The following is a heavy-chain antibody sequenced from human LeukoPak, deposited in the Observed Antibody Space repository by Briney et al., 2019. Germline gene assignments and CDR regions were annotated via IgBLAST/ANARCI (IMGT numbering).Heavy chain of an antibody. Sequence: GGSLRLSCAASGFTVSSNYMSWVRQAPAKGLEWVSVIYSGGSTYYADSVKGRFTISRDNSKNTLYLQMNSLRADDTAVYYCARGGHYYDSSGYFPLFGYWGQGTLVTVSS. CDR2: IYSGGST. J-gene: IGHJ4*02. CDR3: ARGGHYYDSSGYFPLFGY. D-gene: IGHD3-22*01. V-gene: IGHV3-53*01. CDR1: GFTVSSNY.